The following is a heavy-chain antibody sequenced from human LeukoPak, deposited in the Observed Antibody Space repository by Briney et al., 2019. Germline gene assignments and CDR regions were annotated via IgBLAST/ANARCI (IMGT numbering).Heavy chain of an antibody. Sequence: AGGSLRLSCAASGFTFSSYAMHWVRQAPGKGLEWVAVISYDGSNKYYADSVKGRFTISRDNSKNTLYLQMNSLRAEDTAVYYCASRGGYCSGGSCYKRYGMDVWGQGTTVTVSS. V-gene: IGHV3-30-3*01. CDR2: ISYDGSNK. D-gene: IGHD2-15*01. CDR1: GFTFSSYA. J-gene: IGHJ6*02. CDR3: ASRGGYCSGGSCYKRYGMDV.